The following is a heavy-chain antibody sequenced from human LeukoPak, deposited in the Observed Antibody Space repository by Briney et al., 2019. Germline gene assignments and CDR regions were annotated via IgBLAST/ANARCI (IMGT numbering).Heavy chain of an antibody. J-gene: IGHJ4*02. CDR2: TNSDGSST. CDR3: ARDRLHTSGFDY. CDR1: GFTFSSYW. Sequence: GGSLRLSCAASGFTFSSYWMHWVRQAPGKGLVWVSRTNSDGSSTSYADSVKGRFTISRDNAKNTLYLQMNSLRAEDTAVYYCARDRLHTSGFDYWGQGTLVTVSS. D-gene: IGHD6-6*01. V-gene: IGHV3-74*01.